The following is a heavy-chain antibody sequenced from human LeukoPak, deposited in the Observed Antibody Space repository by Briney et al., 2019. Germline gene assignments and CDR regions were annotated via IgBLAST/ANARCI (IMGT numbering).Heavy chain of an antibody. CDR3: ARTVAGTQHYYYYYMDV. CDR1: GGSISSYY. J-gene: IGHJ6*03. D-gene: IGHD6-19*01. Sequence: SETLSLTCTVSGGSISSYYWSWIRQPPGKGLEWIGYIYYSGSTNYNPSLKSRVTISVDTSKNQFSLKLSSVTAADTAVYYCARTVAGTQHYYYYYMDVWGKGPRSPSP. CDR2: IYYSGST. V-gene: IGHV4-59*01.